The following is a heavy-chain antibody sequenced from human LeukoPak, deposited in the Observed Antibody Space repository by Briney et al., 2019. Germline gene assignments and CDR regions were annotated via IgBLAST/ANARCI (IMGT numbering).Heavy chain of an antibody. Sequence: SETLSLTCAVYGGSFSGYYWSWIRQPPGKGLEWIGEIIHSGTTNYNPSLKSRVTISVDTSKNQFSLKLSSVTAADTAVYYCARRVMVRGVISPKAFDIWGQGTMVTVSS. CDR1: GGSFSGYY. V-gene: IGHV4-34*12. CDR3: ARRVMVRGVISPKAFDI. D-gene: IGHD3-10*01. J-gene: IGHJ3*02. CDR2: IIHSGTT.